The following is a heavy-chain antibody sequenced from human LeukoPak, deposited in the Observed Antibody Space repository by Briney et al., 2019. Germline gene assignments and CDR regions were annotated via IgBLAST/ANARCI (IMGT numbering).Heavy chain of an antibody. Sequence: PSETLSLTCAVYGGSFSGYYWSWIRQPPGKGLEWIGEINHSGSTNYNPSLKSRVTISVDTSKNQFSLKLSSVTAADTAVYYCARGQKMYGMDVWGQGTTVTVSS. CDR2: INHSGST. CDR3: ARGQKMYGMDV. J-gene: IGHJ6*02. V-gene: IGHV4-34*01. CDR1: GGSFSGYY.